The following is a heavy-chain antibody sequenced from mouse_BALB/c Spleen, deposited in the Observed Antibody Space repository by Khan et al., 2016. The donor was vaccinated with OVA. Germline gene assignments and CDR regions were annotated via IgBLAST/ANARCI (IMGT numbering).Heavy chain of an antibody. CDR3: ARSDYGSFDY. V-gene: IGHV1S81*02. Sequence: VQLQESGAELVKPGASVKLSCKASGYTFNSYFMYWVKQRPGKGLEWIGEINPNNGDANFNEKFKNKATLTVDKSSNTALMQLSSLTSEDSAVYYCARSDYGSFDYWGQGTLVTVSA. J-gene: IGHJ3*01. CDR1: GYTFNSYF. D-gene: IGHD2-2*01. CDR2: INPNNGDA.